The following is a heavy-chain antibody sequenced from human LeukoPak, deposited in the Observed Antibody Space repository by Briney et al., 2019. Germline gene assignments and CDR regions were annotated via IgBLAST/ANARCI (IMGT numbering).Heavy chain of an antibody. CDR3: ASQMGGYSYGYDGMDV. Sequence: QPGGSLRLSCAASGFTFEKYAMHWVRQAPGKGLEWVSYISSSGSTIYYADSVKGRFTISRDNAKNSLYLQMNSLRAEDTAVYYCASQMGGYSYGYDGMDVWGQGTTVTVSS. J-gene: IGHJ6*02. CDR1: GFTFEKYA. V-gene: IGHV3-48*04. CDR2: ISSSGSTI. D-gene: IGHD5-18*01.